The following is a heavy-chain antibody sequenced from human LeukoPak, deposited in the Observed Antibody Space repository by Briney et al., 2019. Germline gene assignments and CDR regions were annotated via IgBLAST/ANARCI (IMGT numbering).Heavy chain of an antibody. CDR3: ARDASIAVRLSWYFDL. D-gene: IGHD6-6*01. CDR1: GFTFSSYW. Sequence: GGSLRLSCAASGFTFSSYWMHWVRQAPGKGLVWVSRINSDGSSTGYADSVKGRFTISRDNAKNTLYLQMNSLRAEDTAVYYCARDASIAVRLSWYFDLWGRGTLVTVSS. J-gene: IGHJ2*01. V-gene: IGHV3-74*01. CDR2: INSDGSST.